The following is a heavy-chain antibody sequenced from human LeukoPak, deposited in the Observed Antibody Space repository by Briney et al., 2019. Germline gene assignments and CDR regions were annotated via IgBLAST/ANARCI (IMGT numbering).Heavy chain of an antibody. CDR3: ARESGSQDAFDI. V-gene: IGHV3-33*01. CDR1: GFTFSSYG. CDR2: IWYDGSNK. Sequence: GRSLRLSCAASGFTFSSYGMNWVRQAPGKGLEWVAVIWYDGSNKYYADSVKGRFTISRDNSKNTLYLQMNSLRAEDTAVYYCARESGSQDAFDIWGQGTMVTVSS. J-gene: IGHJ3*02. D-gene: IGHD3-22*01.